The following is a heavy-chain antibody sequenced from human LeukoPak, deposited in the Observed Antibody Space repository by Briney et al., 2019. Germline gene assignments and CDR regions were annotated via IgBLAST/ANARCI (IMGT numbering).Heavy chain of an antibody. CDR1: GYTFTSYY. J-gene: IGHJ4*02. Sequence: ASVKVSCKAAGYTFTSYYMNWVRQAPAQGLEWMGIINPSGGSTSNAQKFQGRVTMTRDTSTSTVYMELSSLRSEDTAVYYCALVGATKTYYFDYWGQGTLVTVSS. V-gene: IGHV1-46*01. CDR2: INPSGGST. CDR3: ALVGATKTYYFDY. D-gene: IGHD1-26*01.